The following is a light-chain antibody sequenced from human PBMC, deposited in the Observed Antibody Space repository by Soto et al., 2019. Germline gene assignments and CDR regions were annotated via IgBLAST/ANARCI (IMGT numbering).Light chain of an antibody. J-gene: IGKJ4*01. CDR1: QSVSSIY. V-gene: IGKV3-20*01. CDR3: HQYDSSPLT. Sequence: EIVLTQTPGTLSLSPGERATLSCRASQSVSSIYLAWYQQKPGQAPRLLIYGASSRATGIPDGFSGSGSGTDFTLTISRLEPEDFAVYYCHQYDSSPLTFGGGTKVEIK. CDR2: GAS.